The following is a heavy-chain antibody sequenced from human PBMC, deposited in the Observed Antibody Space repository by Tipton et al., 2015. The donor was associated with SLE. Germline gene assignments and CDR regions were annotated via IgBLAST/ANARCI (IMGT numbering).Heavy chain of an antibody. D-gene: IGHD5-12*01. CDR2: T. CDR3: ARAPAPSGYIFDF. V-gene: IGHV4-59*01. Sequence: TSYNPSLKGRATISVDTSKKQFSLKLTSVIAADTAVYYCARAPAPSGYIFDFWGQGALVTVSS. J-gene: IGHJ4*02.